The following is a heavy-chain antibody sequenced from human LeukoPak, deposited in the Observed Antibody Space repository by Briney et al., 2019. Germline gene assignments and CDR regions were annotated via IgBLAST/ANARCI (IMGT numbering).Heavy chain of an antibody. Sequence: SVKVSCKASGGTFSSYAISWVRQAPGQGLEWMGRIIPIFGIANYAQKFQGRVTITADKSTSTAYMELSSLRSENTAVYYCARGIGRVIVPVASPGTDWFDPWGQGTLVTVSS. CDR1: GGTFSSYA. CDR3: ARGIGRVIVPVASPGTDWFDP. D-gene: IGHD2-2*01. CDR2: IIPIFGIA. V-gene: IGHV1-69*04. J-gene: IGHJ5*02.